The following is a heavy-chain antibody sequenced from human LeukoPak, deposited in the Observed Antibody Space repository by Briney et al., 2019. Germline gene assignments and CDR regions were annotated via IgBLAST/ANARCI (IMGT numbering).Heavy chain of an antibody. CDR2: ISFDGSSK. CDR3: AKDLSPRGYTYGYGVFEI. D-gene: IGHD5-18*01. CDR1: GFTFNSYG. V-gene: IGHV3-33*06. Sequence: GKSLRLSCAASGFTFNSYGMSWVRQAPGKGPEWVAFISFDGSSKYYGDSVKGRFVIHRDNSRNTMYLQMDSLRAEDTATYYCAKDLSPRGYTYGYGVFEIWGQGTRVTVSS. J-gene: IGHJ3*02.